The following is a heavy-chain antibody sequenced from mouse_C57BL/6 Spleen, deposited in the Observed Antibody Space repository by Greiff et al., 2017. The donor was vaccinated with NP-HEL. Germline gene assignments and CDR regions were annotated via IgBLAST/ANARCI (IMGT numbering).Heavy chain of an antibody. CDR1: GYTFTSYW. CDR2: IDPSDSYT. V-gene: IGHV1-69*01. J-gene: IGHJ4*01. CDR3: ARNYYGSSHYAMDY. D-gene: IGHD1-1*01. Sequence: QVQLQQPGAELVLPGASVKLSCKASGYTFTSYWMPWVKQRPGPGLEWIGEIDPSDSYTNYNQKFKGKSTLTVDTSSSPAYMQLSSLTSEDSAVYYCARNYYGSSHYAMDYWGQGTSVTVSS.